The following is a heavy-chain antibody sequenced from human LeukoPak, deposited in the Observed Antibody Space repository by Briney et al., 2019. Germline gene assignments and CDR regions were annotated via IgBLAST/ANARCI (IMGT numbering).Heavy chain of an antibody. CDR3: ARDRFVVVPAASYYYYMDV. CDR2: IWYDGSNK. D-gene: IGHD2-2*01. J-gene: IGHJ6*03. CDR1: GFTFSSYG. V-gene: IGHV3-33*01. Sequence: GGSLRLSCAASGFTFSSYGMHWVRQAPGKGLEWVAVIWYDGSNKYYADSVKGRFTISRDNSTNTLYLQMNSLRAEDTAVYYCARDRFVVVPAASYYYYMDVWGKGTTVTVSS.